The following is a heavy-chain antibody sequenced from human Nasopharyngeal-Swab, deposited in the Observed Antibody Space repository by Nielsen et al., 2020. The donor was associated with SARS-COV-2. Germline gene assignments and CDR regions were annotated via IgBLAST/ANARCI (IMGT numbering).Heavy chain of an antibody. J-gene: IGHJ4*02. Sequence: GGSLRLSCAASGFTFDDYGMSWVRQAPGKGLEWVSAISGSGGSTYYADSVKGRFTISRDNSKNTLYLQMNSLRAEDTAVYYCAKESRRLLWFGEARGYWGQGTLVTVSS. CDR1: GFTFDDYG. CDR2: ISGSGGST. CDR3: AKESRRLLWFGEARGY. V-gene: IGHV3-23*01. D-gene: IGHD3-10*01.